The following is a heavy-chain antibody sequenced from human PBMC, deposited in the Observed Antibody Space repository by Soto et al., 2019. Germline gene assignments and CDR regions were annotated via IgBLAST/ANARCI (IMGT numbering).Heavy chain of an antibody. D-gene: IGHD6-19*01. J-gene: IGHJ6*03. Sequence: QDQLVQSGVEVKKPGASVKVSCKASGYSFTNYGITWVRQAPGQGFEWMGWISAYNGNTNYAQKFLGRVTLTTDASTSTAYLELRSLRSDDTAVYYCARDRGVAPPVAGNTHYYYYMDVWGKGTTVTVSS. CDR1: GYSFTNYG. CDR3: ARDRGVAPPVAGNTHYYYYMDV. V-gene: IGHV1-18*01. CDR2: ISAYNGNT.